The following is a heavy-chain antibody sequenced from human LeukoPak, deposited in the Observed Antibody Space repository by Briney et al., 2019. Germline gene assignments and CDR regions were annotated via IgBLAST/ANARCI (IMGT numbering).Heavy chain of an antibody. J-gene: IGHJ4*02. CDR1: GFTVSSSY. Sequence: GGSLRLSCAASGFTVSSSYMSWVRQAPGKGLEWVSVIYSGGSTYYADSVKGRFTISRDNSKNTLYLQMNSLRAEDTAVYYCAREDSGSYYSPYDYWGQGTLVTVSS. CDR3: AREDSGSYYSPYDY. D-gene: IGHD3-10*01. CDR2: IYSGGST. V-gene: IGHV3-66*01.